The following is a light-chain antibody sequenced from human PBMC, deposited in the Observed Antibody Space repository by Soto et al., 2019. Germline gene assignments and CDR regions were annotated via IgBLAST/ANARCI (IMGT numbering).Light chain of an antibody. Sequence: QSVLTQPASVSGSPGQSITISCTGTSSDVGGYRFVSWYQHHPGEAPKLIIYEVSNRPSGVSSRFSGSKSGNTASLTISGLQAEHESLYYCSSKSSGSTPMLFGGGTKLTVL. CDR2: EVS. V-gene: IGLV2-14*01. J-gene: IGLJ3*02. CDR3: SSKSSGSTPML. CDR1: SSDVGGYRF.